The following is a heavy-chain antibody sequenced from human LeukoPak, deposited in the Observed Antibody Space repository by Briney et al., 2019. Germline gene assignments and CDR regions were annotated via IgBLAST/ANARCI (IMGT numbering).Heavy chain of an antibody. CDR2: IYPGDSDT. V-gene: IGHV5-51*01. D-gene: IGHD3-22*01. CDR3: ARHGYYDSSGYRGFDP. Sequence: GESLKFSCKASGYSFTSYWIGWVRQMPGKGLEWMRIIYPGDSDTRYSTSVQGQVTISADKSISTAYLQWSSLKASEIAMYYCARHGYYDSSGYRGFDPWGQGTLVTVSS. J-gene: IGHJ5*02. CDR1: GYSFTSYW.